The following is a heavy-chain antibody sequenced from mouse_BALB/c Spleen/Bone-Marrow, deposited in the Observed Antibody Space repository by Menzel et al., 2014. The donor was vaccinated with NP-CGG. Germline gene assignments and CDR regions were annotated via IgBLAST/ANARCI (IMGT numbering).Heavy chain of an antibody. CDR1: GYTFTSYW. CDR2: IYPSDSYT. CDR3: TRQDYYGNSYWYFDV. Sequence: QVQLKESGADLVRPGASVKLSCKASGYTFTSYWINWVKQRPGQGREWIGNIYPSDSYTNYNQKFRDKATLTVDTSSSTAYMQLSSPTSEDSAVYYCTRQDYYGNSYWYFDVWGAGTTVTVSS. V-gene: IGHV1-59*01. J-gene: IGHJ1*01. D-gene: IGHD1-1*01.